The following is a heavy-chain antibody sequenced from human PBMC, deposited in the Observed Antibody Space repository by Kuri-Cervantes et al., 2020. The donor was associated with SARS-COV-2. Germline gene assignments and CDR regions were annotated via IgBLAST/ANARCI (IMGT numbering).Heavy chain of an antibody. Sequence: SETLSLTCTVSGGSISSSSYYWGWIRQPPGKGLEWIRSIYYSGSTYYNPSLKSRVTVSVDTSKNQFSLKLSSVTAADTAVYYCTTHYDFWSAFDYWGQGTLVTVSS. CDR3: TTHYDFWSAFDY. V-gene: IGHV4-39*01. D-gene: IGHD3-3*01. J-gene: IGHJ4*02. CDR2: IYYSGST. CDR1: GGSISSSSYY.